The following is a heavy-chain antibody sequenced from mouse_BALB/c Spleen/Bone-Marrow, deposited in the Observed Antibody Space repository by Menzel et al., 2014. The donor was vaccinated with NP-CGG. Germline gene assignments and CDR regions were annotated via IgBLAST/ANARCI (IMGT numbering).Heavy chain of an antibody. CDR2: IYPYNGGT. CDR1: GYTFTDYN. CDR3: ARLVAY. Sequence: EVQLQQSGPELVKPGASVKISCKASGYTFTDYNMHWVKQSHGKSLEWIGYIYPYNGGTGYNQKFKSKATLTVDNSSSTAYMELRRLTSEDSAVYYCARLVAYWGQGTLVTVSA. J-gene: IGHJ3*01. V-gene: IGHV1S29*02.